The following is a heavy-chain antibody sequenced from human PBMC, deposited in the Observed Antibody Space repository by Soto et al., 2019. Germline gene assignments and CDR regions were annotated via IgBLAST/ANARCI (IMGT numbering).Heavy chain of an antibody. D-gene: IGHD6-25*01. J-gene: IGHJ6*02. V-gene: IGHV3-30*18. CDR3: AKDRAGPYYYYGMDV. CDR2: ISYDGSNK. CDR1: GFTFSSYG. Sequence: GGSLRLSCAASGFTFSSYGMHWVRQAPGKGLEWVAVISYDGSNKYYADSVKGRFTISRDNSKNTLYLQMNSLRAEDTAVYYCAKDRAGPYYYYGMDVWGQGTTVTVSS.